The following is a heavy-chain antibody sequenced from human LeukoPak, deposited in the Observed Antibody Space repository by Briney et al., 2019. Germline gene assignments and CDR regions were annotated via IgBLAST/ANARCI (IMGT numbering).Heavy chain of an antibody. CDR2: ISYDGSNK. V-gene: IGHV3-30*03. J-gene: IGHJ1*01. D-gene: IGHD2-2*01. CDR1: GFIFSSHG. CDR3: ARDGAAAAIEYFQH. Sequence: PGRSLRLSCAASGFIFSSHGMHWGRQAPGKGLEWVAVISYDGSNKYGDSVKGRFTISRDNSKNTLYLQMNSLRLEDTAVYYCARDGAAAAIEYFQHWGQGTLVTVSS.